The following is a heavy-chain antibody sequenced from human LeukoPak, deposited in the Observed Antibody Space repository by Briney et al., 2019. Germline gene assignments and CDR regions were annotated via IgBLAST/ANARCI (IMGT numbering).Heavy chain of an antibody. V-gene: IGHV3-11*06. CDR1: GFTFSDYY. CDR3: ARSNYGDYVGYFDY. CDR2: ISSSSSYT. D-gene: IGHD4-17*01. J-gene: IGHJ4*02. Sequence: PGGSLRLSCAASGFTFSDYYMSWLRQAPGKGLEWVSYISSSSSYTNYADSVKGRFTISRDNAKNSLYLQMNSLRAEDTAVYYCARSNYGDYVGYFDYWGQGTLVTVSS.